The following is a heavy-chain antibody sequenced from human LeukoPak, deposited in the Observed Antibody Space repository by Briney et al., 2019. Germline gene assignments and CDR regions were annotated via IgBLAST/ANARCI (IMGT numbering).Heavy chain of an antibody. V-gene: IGHV3-23*01. CDR3: AKEGFRDY. Sequence: GGSLRLSCAASGFTFSSYAMSWVRQAPGKGLEWVSAISDSGGSTYYADSVKARSPTSRQNSKNTLYLQMNSLRAEDTAVYYCAKEGFRDYWGQGTLVTVSS. CDR2: ISDSGGST. CDR1: GFTFSSYA. J-gene: IGHJ4*02. D-gene: IGHD3-10*01.